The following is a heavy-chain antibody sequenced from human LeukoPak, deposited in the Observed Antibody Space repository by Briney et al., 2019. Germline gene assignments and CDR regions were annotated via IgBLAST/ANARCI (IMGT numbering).Heavy chain of an antibody. CDR3: ARDNYLVGYSYGTYYYYMDV. CDR2: MNPNSGNT. J-gene: IGHJ6*03. Sequence: ASVKVSCKASGYTFTSYDINWVRQAPGQGLEWMGWMNPNSGNTGYAQKFQDRVTITRNTSISTAYMELSSLRSEDTAVYYCARDNYLVGYSYGTYYYYMDVWGKGTTVTVSS. CDR1: GYTFTSYD. V-gene: IGHV1-8*03. D-gene: IGHD5-18*01.